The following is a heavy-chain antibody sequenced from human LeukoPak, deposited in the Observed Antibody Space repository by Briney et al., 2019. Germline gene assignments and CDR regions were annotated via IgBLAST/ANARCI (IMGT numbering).Heavy chain of an antibody. CDR3: ARRPAIFMDGVYYYSMDV. J-gene: IGHJ6*02. D-gene: IGHD2-2*01. CDR2: VSASADST. CDR1: GFMFSKYA. V-gene: IGHV3-23*01. Sequence: PGGSLRLSCEASGFMFSKYAMSWVRQAPGKGLEWVSAVSASADSTHYADSVKGRFTISRDNSKNTLFLQMHSLRAEDTAVYYCARRPAIFMDGVYYYSMDVWGQGTTVTVSS.